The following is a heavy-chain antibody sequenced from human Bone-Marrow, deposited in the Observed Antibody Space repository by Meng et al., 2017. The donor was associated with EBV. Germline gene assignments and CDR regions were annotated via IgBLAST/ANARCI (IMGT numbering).Heavy chain of an antibody. D-gene: IGHD3-10*01. CDR1: GGTFSSDA. Sequence: QVQLVQSGAGVKKPGSSVKVSCKTSGGTFSSDAVSWVRQAPGQGLEWLGGLIPMSGAPNYAQKFPGRVTITADESTSTHYMDLSSLSSEDTAVYYCASESGRGYTPDYWGQGTLVTVSS. CDR2: LIPMSGAP. J-gene: IGHJ4*02. CDR3: ASESGRGYTPDY. V-gene: IGHV1-69*01.